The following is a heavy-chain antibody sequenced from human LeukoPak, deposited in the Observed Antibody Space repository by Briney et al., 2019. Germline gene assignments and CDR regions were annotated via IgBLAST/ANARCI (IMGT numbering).Heavy chain of an antibody. Sequence: SETLSLTCTVSGGSISSSSYYWGWIRQPPGKGLEWIGNIYYSGSTYYNPSLKSRVTISIDTSKKQFSLKLSSVTAADTAKYYCASNSSSWYGAYYWGQGTLVTVSS. CDR2: IYYSGST. CDR3: ASNSSSWYGAYY. J-gene: IGHJ4*02. V-gene: IGHV4-39*01. D-gene: IGHD6-13*01. CDR1: GGSISSSSYY.